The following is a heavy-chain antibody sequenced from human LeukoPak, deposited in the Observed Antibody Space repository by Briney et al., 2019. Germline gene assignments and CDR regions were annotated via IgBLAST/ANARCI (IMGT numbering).Heavy chain of an antibody. CDR2: IYPGDSDT. CDR3: ARLSLDGITPDYYGMDV. J-gene: IGHJ6*02. D-gene: IGHD5-24*01. CDR1: GYNFTRHW. V-gene: IGHV5-51*01. Sequence: GESLKISCKGSGYNFTRHWIGWVRQMPGKGLEWMGIIYPGDSDTRYSPSFQGQVTISADKSISTAYLQWSSLKASDTAMYYCARLSLDGITPDYYGMDVWGQGTTVTVSS.